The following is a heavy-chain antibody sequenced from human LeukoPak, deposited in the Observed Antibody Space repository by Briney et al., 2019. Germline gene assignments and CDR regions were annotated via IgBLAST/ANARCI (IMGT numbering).Heavy chain of an antibody. D-gene: IGHD3-3*01. CDR3: ARDDAADYDYWSGYYGRNDY. CDR2: ISAYNGNT. J-gene: IGHJ4*02. CDR1: GYTFTSYG. V-gene: IGHV1-18*01. Sequence: ASVKVSCKASGYTFTSYGISWVRQAPGQGLEWMGWISAYNGNTNYAQKLQGRVTMTTDTSTSTAYMELRSLRSDDTAVYYCARDDAADYDYWSGYYGRNDYWGQGTLVTVSS.